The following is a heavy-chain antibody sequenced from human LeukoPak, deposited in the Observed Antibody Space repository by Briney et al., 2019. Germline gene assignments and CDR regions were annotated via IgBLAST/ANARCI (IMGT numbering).Heavy chain of an antibody. D-gene: IGHD3-16*02. CDR3: ARTYYDYVWGSYRFHWFDP. V-gene: IGHV1-2*02. CDR2: INPNSGGT. J-gene: IGHJ5*02. CDR1: GYTFTGYY. Sequence: ASVKVSCKASGYTFTGYYMHWVRQALGQGLEWMGWINPNSGGTNYAQKFQGRVTMTRDTSISTAYMELCRLRSDDTAVYYCARTYYDYVWGSYRFHWFDPWGQGTLVTVSS.